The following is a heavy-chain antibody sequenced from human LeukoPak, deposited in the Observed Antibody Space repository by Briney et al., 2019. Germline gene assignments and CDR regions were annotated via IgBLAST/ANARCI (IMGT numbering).Heavy chain of an antibody. CDR2: IIPIFGTA. J-gene: IGHJ4*02. D-gene: IGHD2-15*01. CDR3: HGSFLVVVAATSEYYFDY. Sequence: SVKGSCRASGGTFSSYDFIWVRLAPGQGLERMGGIIPIFGTANYAQKFQGRVTITADESTSTAYMELSSLRSEDTAVYYCHGSFLVVVAATSEYYFDYWGQGTLVTVSS. CDR1: GGTFSSYD. V-gene: IGHV1-69*01.